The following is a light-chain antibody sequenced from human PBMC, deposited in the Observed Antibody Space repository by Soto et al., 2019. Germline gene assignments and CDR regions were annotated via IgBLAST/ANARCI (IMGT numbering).Light chain of an antibody. V-gene: IGLV2-23*02. Sequence: QSALTQPASVSGSPGQSITISCTGTSSDIGSYDLVSWYQQHPGTAPKLIIYGVTERPSGVSTRFSGPKSGNTASLTISGLQAVDEADYYCCSFADFTYVFGTGTKVTVL. J-gene: IGLJ1*01. CDR1: SSDIGSYDL. CDR2: GVT. CDR3: CSFADFTYV.